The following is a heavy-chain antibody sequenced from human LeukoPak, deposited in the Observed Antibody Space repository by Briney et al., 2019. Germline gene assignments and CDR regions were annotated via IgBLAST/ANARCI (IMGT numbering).Heavy chain of an antibody. CDR3: ASLGATTLSV. Sequence: QPGGSLRLSCAASGFTVSSNYMSLVRQAPGKGLEWVSVIYSGGSTYYADSVKGRFTISRYNSKNTLYLQMNSLRAEDTAVYYCASLGATTLSVWGQGTLVTVSS. CDR1: GFTVSSNY. D-gene: IGHD5-24*01. V-gene: IGHV3-66*01. CDR2: IYSGGST. J-gene: IGHJ4*02.